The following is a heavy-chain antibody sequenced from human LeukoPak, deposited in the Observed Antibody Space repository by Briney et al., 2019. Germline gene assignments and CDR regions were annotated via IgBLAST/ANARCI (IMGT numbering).Heavy chain of an antibody. Sequence: SETLSLTCAVYGGSFSGYYRSWIRQPPGKGLEWIGEINHSGSTNYNPSLKSRVTISVDTSKNQFSLKLSSVTAADTAVYYCARNRWLLRWIDYWGQGTLVTVSS. D-gene: IGHD5-24*01. CDR1: GGSFSGYY. CDR2: INHSGST. CDR3: ARNRWLLRWIDY. J-gene: IGHJ4*02. V-gene: IGHV4-34*01.